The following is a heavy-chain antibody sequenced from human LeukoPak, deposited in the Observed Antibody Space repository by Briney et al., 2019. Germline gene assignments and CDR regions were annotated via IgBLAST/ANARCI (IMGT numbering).Heavy chain of an antibody. CDR3: VRSLPGTLLRGYGMDV. Sequence: PGESLTISCKTSGYTFTSYWIGWVRRTPGKGLECMGVIFPRDSDVRYSPSFQGQVAISADKSTNTAYLHWGSLKASDSAMYYCVRSLPGTLLRGYGMDVWGPGTTVTVS. D-gene: IGHD3-10*01. CDR1: GYTFTSYW. CDR2: IFPRDSDV. V-gene: IGHV5-51*01. J-gene: IGHJ6*02.